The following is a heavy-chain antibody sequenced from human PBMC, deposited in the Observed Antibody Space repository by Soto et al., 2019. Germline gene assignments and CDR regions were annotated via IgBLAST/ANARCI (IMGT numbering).Heavy chain of an antibody. CDR3: ARGYQLKWYYYGMDV. J-gene: IGHJ6*02. CDR2: INAGNGDT. D-gene: IGHD2-2*01. V-gene: IGHV1-3*01. CDR1: GYTFTTYA. Sequence: QGQLVQSGAEVKKPGASVKVSCKASGYTFTTYALHWVRQAPGQRLEWMGWINAGNGDTKYSQKFQGRVTFTRDTSASTAYMELSSLRSEDTAVYYCARGYQLKWYYYGMDVWGLGTSVTVSS.